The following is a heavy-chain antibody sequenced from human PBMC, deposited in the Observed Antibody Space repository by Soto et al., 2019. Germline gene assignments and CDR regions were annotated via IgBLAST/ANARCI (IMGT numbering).Heavy chain of an antibody. CDR1: GDSISSGLYY. Sequence: QVQLQESGPGRLRPSQTLSLTCTVSGDSISSGLYYWTWIRQHPQKALEWIGYIYSRGNTYYSPSFMSRVDEAVDSSQNLSALRLTSVAAAYAAVYYCARARHASYFVLEHWGQATLVTVCS. CDR3: ARARHASYFVLEH. D-gene: IGHD3-10*01. J-gene: IGHJ1*01. CDR2: IYSRGNT. V-gene: IGHV4-31*03.